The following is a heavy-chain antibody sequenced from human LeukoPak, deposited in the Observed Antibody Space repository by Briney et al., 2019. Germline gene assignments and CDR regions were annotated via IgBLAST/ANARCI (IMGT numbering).Heavy chain of an antibody. CDR1: GFTFSSYA. V-gene: IGHV3-30-3*01. CDR3: ARSRYNWNDQINYYYYGMDV. CDR2: ISYDGSNK. J-gene: IGHJ6*02. D-gene: IGHD1-1*01. Sequence: GGSLRLSCAASGFTFSSYAMHWVRQAPAKGLEGVAVISYDGSNKYYADSVKGRFTISRDNSKNTLYLQMNSLRAEDTAVYYCARSRYNWNDQINYYYYGMDVWGQGTTVTVSS.